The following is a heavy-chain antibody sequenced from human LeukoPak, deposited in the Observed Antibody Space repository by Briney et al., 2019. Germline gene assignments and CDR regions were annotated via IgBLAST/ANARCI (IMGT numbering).Heavy chain of an antibody. CDR2: IDPSGNT. V-gene: IGHV4-34*01. CDR1: GVSITAYH. Sequence: PSETLSLTCGVHGVSITAYHWSWIRQPPGEALEWISDIDPSGNTIDNPSLKSRVTLSVDTSKNQLFLRLTSLTAADTAIYYCARIRCGPTEHRCYNHWGRGALVTVSS. CDR3: ARIRCGPTEHRCYNH. J-gene: IGHJ5*02. D-gene: IGHD2-8*01.